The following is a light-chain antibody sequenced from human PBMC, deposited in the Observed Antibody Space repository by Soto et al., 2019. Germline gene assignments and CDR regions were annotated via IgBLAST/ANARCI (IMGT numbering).Light chain of an antibody. CDR2: EVS. Sequence: QSALTQPRSVSGSPGQSVTISCTGTSSDVGGYNYVSWYQQHPGKAPKVMIYEVSNRPSGVSNRFSGSKSGNTASLTISGLQAEDEADYYCSSYTSRSTWLFGGGTKLTVL. CDR1: SSDVGGYNY. J-gene: IGLJ3*02. V-gene: IGLV2-14*01. CDR3: SSYTSRSTWL.